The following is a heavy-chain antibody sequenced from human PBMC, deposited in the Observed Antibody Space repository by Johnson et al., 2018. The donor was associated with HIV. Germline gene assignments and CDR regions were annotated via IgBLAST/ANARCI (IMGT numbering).Heavy chain of an antibody. CDR1: GFTFSNYA. Sequence: VQLVESGGGVVQPGRSLRLSCAASGFTFSNYAIHWVRQAPGKGLEWVANIKQDGSEKYYVDSVKGRFSISRDNGKNSLYLQMNSLRAEDTAVYYCARDPPGRAFDVWGLGTTVTVSS. CDR3: ARDPPGRAFDV. CDR2: IKQDGSEK. V-gene: IGHV3-7*01. J-gene: IGHJ3*01.